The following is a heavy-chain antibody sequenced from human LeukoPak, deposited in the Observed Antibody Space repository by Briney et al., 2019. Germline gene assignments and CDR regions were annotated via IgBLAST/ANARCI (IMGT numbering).Heavy chain of an antibody. D-gene: IGHD1-7*01. CDR2: ISSDGNNK. CDR3: ERRPPNWNYSQGYYYYYMDV. V-gene: IGHV3-30*04. CDR1: GFTFSNFP. J-gene: IGHJ6*03. Sequence: GSLRLSCAGSGFTFSNFPIHWVCHAPGKGLGRVAVISSDGNNKYYADSVKGRFTISRDNSKNTLWLQMSSLKTEDTGVYYCERRPPNWNYSQGYYYYYMDVWGKGTTVTVSS.